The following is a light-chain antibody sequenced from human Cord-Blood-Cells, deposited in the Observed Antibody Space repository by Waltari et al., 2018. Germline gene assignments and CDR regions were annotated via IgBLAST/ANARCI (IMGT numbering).Light chain of an antibody. V-gene: IGLV2-23*01. CDR3: CSYAGSSTYVV. J-gene: IGLJ2*01. Sequence: QSALTQPASVSGSPGQSITISCTGTSSDVGSYNLVSWYQQHPGKAPKLMIYECSKQPSGVSNRFSGSKSGNMASLTISGLQAEDEADYYCCSYAGSSTYVVCGGGTKLTVL. CDR2: ECS. CDR1: SSDVGSYNL.